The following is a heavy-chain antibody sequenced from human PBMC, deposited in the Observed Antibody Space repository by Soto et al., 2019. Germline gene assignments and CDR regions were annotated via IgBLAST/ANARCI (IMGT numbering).Heavy chain of an antibody. D-gene: IGHD1-1*01. CDR2: SSAHNGNT. CDR3: ARGRYGDY. J-gene: IGHJ4*02. V-gene: IGHV1-18*01. CDR1: GYGFTTYG. Sequence: QVHLVQSGAEVKKPGASVKVSCKGSGYGFTTYGITWVRQAPGQGLEWMAWSSAHNGNTNYAQKLQGRVTVTRDTSTSTAYMELRSLRSADTAVYYCARGRYGDYWGQGALVTVSS.